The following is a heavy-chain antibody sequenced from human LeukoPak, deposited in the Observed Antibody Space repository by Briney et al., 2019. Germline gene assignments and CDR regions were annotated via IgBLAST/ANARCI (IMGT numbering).Heavy chain of an antibody. CDR3: ARADVLLWFGERILRGYYYGMDV. V-gene: IGHV3-48*03. D-gene: IGHD3-10*01. J-gene: IGHJ6*04. CDR1: GFTFSSYE. Sequence: GSLRLSCAASGFTFSSYEMNWVSQAPGKGLEWVSYISSSGSTIYYADSVKGRFTISRDNAKNSLYLQMNSLRAEDTAVYYCARADVLLWFGERILRGYYYGMDVWGKGTTVTVSS. CDR2: ISSSGSTI.